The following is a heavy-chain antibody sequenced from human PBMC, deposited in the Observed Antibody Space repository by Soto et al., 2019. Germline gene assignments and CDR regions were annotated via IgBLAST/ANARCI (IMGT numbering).Heavy chain of an antibody. D-gene: IGHD2-15*01. CDR3: ARPYCSGGSCYDPLNDAFDI. Sequence: EVQLVESGGGVVRPGGSLRLSCAVSGFSFDEYGMSWVRQVPGKGLEWVSGINWNGGSTGYADSVKGRFTISRDNAKNALYLQMNSLRAEDTALYHCARPYCSGGSCYDPLNDAFDIWGQGTMVTVSS. CDR1: GFSFDEYG. CDR2: INWNGGST. J-gene: IGHJ3*02. V-gene: IGHV3-20*01.